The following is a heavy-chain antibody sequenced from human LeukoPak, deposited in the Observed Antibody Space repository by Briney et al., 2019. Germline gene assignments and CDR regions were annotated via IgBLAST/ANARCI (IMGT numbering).Heavy chain of an antibody. J-gene: IGHJ5*02. CDR1: GYTFTGYY. CDR3: ARDRITMVRGVITTFNWFDP. CDR2: INPNSGGT. V-gene: IGHV1-2*02. Sequence: GASVKVSCKASGYTFTGYYMHWVRQAPGQGLEWMGWINPNSGGTNYAQKFQGRVTMTRDTSISTAYMELSRLRSDDTAVYYCARDRITMVRGVITTFNWFDPWGQGTLVTVSS. D-gene: IGHD3-10*01.